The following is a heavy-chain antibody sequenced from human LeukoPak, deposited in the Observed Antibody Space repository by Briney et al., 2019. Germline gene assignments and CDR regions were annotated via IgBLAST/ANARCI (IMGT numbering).Heavy chain of an antibody. CDR3: AKARKYGSGSYDY. CDR1: GFTFSSYW. D-gene: IGHD3-10*01. V-gene: IGHV3-7*03. J-gene: IGHJ4*02. CDR2: IKQDGSEK. Sequence: GGSLRLSCAASGFTFSSYWMSWVRQAPGKGLEWVANIKQDGSEKYYVDSVKGRFTISRDNSKNTLYLQMNSLRAEDTAVYYCAKARKYGSGSYDYWGQGTLVTVSS.